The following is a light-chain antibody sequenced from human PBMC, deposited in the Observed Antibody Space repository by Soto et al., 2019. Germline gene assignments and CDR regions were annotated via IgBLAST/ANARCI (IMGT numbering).Light chain of an antibody. Sequence: EIVLTQSPATLSLSPGERATLSCRASESVSSFLAWYQQKPGQPPRLLIYDASTRATGIPARFSGSGSGTDFTLTISSLEPEDVAVYYCQQRSSWPALTFGGGTKVEIK. V-gene: IGKV3-11*01. J-gene: IGKJ4*01. CDR3: QQRSSWPALT. CDR2: DAS. CDR1: ESVSSF.